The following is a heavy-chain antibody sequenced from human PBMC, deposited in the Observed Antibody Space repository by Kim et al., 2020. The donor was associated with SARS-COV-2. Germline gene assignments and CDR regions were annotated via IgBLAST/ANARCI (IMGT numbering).Heavy chain of an antibody. CDR2: LSTDGSST. Sequence: GGSLRLSCVVSGFTLSSHWMHWVRQAPGKGLAWVSRLSTDGSSTAYADSVKGRFSISRDNAKNTLYLQMNSLRAEDTAVYYCARGWAFDIWGQGTMVTVSS. CDR3: ARGWAFDI. D-gene: IGHD2-15*01. J-gene: IGHJ3*02. V-gene: IGHV3-74*01. CDR1: GFTLSSHW.